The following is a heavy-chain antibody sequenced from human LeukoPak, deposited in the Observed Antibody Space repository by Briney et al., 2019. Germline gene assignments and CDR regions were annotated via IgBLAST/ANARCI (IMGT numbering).Heavy chain of an antibody. D-gene: IGHD2-2*01. CDR1: GGSISSGSYY. Sequence: SQTLSLTCTVSGGSISSGSYYWSWIRQPAGKGLEWIGRIYTSGSTNYNPSLKSRVTISVDTSKNQFSLKLSSVTAADTAVYYCARERLPAAPFDYWGQGTLVTVFS. CDR2: IYTSGST. V-gene: IGHV4-61*02. CDR3: ARERLPAAPFDY. J-gene: IGHJ4*02.